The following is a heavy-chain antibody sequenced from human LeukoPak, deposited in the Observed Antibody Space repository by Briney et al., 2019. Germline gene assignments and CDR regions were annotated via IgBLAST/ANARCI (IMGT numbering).Heavy chain of an antibody. J-gene: IGHJ4*02. CDR3: ARSYYSSSCPDY. V-gene: IGHV3-7*01. CDR1: GFTFSNYW. CDR2: IKQDGSEK. Sequence: GGSLRLSCAASGFTFSNYWMNWVRQAPGKGLEWVANIKQDGSEKYYVDSVKGRFTVSRDNTKNSLYLQMNSLRAEDTAVYYCARSYYSSSCPDYWGQGTLVTVSS. D-gene: IGHD6-13*01.